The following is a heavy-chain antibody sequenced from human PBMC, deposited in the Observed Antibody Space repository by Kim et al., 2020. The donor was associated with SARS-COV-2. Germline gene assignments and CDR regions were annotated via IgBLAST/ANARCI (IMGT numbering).Heavy chain of an antibody. CDR1: GFTFSSYW. J-gene: IGHJ6*03. Sequence: GGSLRLSCAASGFTFSSYWMHWVRQAPGKGLVWVSRINSDGSSTSYADSVKGRFTISRDNAKNPLYLQMNSRKAEDTAGYYFVRSGKQSGWYTLYSYYY. CDR2: INSDGSST. V-gene: IGHV3-74*01. D-gene: IGHD6-19*01. CDR3: VRSGKQSGWYTLYSYYY.